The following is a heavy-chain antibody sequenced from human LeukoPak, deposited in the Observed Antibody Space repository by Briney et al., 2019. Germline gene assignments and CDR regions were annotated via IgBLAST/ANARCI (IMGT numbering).Heavy chain of an antibody. CDR3: AKDGLRDYYYYYGMDV. Sequence: GGSLRLSCAASGVTFSSYSMNWVRQAPGKGLEWVSYISSSSSTIYYADSVKARFTIPRDNAKNSLYMQMNSLRAEDTAVYYCAKDGLRDYYYYYGMDVWGQGTTVTVSS. J-gene: IGHJ6*02. V-gene: IGHV3-48*04. CDR1: GVTFSSYS. CDR2: ISSSSSTI. D-gene: IGHD3-16*01.